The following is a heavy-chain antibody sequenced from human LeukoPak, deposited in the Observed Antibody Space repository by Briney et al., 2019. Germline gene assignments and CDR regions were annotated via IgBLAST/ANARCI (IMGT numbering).Heavy chain of an antibody. Sequence: GGSLRLSCAASGFTVSSNYMSWVRQAPGKGLEWVSVIYSGGSTYYADSVKGRFTISRDNSKNTLYLQMNSLRAEDTAVYYCAKQGSYKAFDYWGQGTLVTVSS. V-gene: IGHV3-53*01. CDR1: GFTVSSNY. D-gene: IGHD1-26*01. CDR2: IYSGGST. J-gene: IGHJ4*02. CDR3: AKQGSYKAFDY.